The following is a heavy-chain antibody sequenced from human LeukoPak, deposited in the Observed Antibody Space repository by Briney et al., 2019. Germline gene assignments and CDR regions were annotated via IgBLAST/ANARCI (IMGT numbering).Heavy chain of an antibody. Sequence: SETLSLTCTVSGGSISSSSYYWGWIREPPGKGLEWIGSIYYSGSTYYNPSLKSRVTISVDTSKNQFSLKLSSVTAADTAVYYCASTTPGPIIWLDPCGQGTLVTVSS. V-gene: IGHV4-39*01. J-gene: IGHJ5*02. CDR1: GGSISSSSYY. CDR3: ASTTPGPIIWLDP. D-gene: IGHD1-1*01. CDR2: IYYSGST.